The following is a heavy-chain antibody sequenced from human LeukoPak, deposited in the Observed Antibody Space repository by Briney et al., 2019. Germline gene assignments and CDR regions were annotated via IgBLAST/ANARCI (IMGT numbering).Heavy chain of an antibody. Sequence: GGSPRLSCAASGFTFSSYGMHWVRQAPGKGLEWVAVISYDGSNKYYADSVKGRFTISRDNSKNTLYLQMNSLRAEDTAVYYCAKGIAARPLAFDYWGQGTLVTVSS. CDR3: AKGIAARPLAFDY. D-gene: IGHD6-6*01. CDR1: GFTFSSYG. J-gene: IGHJ4*02. CDR2: ISYDGSNK. V-gene: IGHV3-30*18.